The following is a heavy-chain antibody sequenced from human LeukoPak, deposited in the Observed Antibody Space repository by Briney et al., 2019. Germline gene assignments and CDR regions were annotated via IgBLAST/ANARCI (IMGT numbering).Heavy chain of an antibody. CDR2: TYYRSKLYN. CDR1: GDSVSSNSAA. CDR3: ARGNTATSGCYYYYGMDV. J-gene: IGHJ6*02. Sequence: SQTLSLTCAISGDSVSSNSAAWNWIRQSPSRGLEWLGRTYYRSKLYNDYAVSVKSRITINPDTSKNQFSLQLNSVTPEDTAVYYCARGNTATSGCYYYYGMDVWGQGTTVTVSS. V-gene: IGHV6-1*01. D-gene: IGHD5-18*01.